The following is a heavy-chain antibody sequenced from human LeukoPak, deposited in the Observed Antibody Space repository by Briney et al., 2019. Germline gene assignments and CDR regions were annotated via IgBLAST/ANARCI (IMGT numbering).Heavy chain of an antibody. Sequence: ASVKVSCKVSGYTLTELSMHWVRQAPGKGLEWMGGFDPEDGETIYAQKFQGRVTMTEDTSTDTAYVELSSLRSEDTAVYYCATSNWNDAQYFYYWGQGTLVTVSS. CDR3: ATSNWNDAQYFYY. J-gene: IGHJ4*02. CDR2: FDPEDGET. V-gene: IGHV1-24*01. CDR1: GYTLTELS. D-gene: IGHD1-20*01.